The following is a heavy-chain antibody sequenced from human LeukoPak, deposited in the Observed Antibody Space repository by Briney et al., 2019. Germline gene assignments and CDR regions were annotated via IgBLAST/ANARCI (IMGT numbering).Heavy chain of an antibody. CDR2: INPISGGT. CDR3: ARYCSSTSCYSDY. Sequence: ASVKVSCKASGYTFTGYYMHWVRQAPGQALEYIGRINPISGGTVYAQKFQRRVTMTRDTSITTASMELTTLTSDDTAVYYCARYCSSTSCYSDYWGQGTLVTVSS. CDR1: GYTFTGYY. D-gene: IGHD2-2*01. J-gene: IGHJ4*02. V-gene: IGHV1-2*06.